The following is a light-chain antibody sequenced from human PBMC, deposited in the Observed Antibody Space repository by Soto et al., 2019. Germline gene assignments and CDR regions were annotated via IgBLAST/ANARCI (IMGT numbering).Light chain of an antibody. CDR3: QQYSSYRT. V-gene: IGKV4-1*01. Sequence: DIVLTQSPDSLAVSLVERATINCKSSQGVLYSSNNKNYLAWYQQKPGQPPKLLIYWTSTRESGVPDRFSGSGSGTEFSLTISSLQPDDFATYSCQQYSSYRTFGQGTKVDI. CDR2: WTS. CDR1: QGVLYSSNNKNY. J-gene: IGKJ1*01.